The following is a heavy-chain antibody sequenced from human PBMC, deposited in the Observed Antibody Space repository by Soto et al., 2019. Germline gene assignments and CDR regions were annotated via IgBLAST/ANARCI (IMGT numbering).Heavy chain of an antibody. CDR1: GGTFSSYA. Sequence: QVQLVQSGAEVKKPGSSVKASCKASGGTFSSYAISWVRQAPGQGLEWMGGIIPIFGTANYAQKFQGRVTITADESTSTAYMELSSLRSEDTAVYYCARDRPEQLVRLYGMDVWGQGTTVTVSS. CDR3: ARDRPEQLVRLYGMDV. D-gene: IGHD6-6*01. V-gene: IGHV1-69*01. CDR2: IIPIFGTA. J-gene: IGHJ6*02.